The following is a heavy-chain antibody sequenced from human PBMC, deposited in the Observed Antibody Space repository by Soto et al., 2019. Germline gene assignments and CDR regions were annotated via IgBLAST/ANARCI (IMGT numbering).Heavy chain of an antibody. CDR2: IIPIFGTA. V-gene: IGHV1-69*13. Sequence: SVKVSCKASGGTFSSYAISWVRQAPGQGLEWMGGIIPIFGTANYAQKFQGRVTITADESTSTAYMELSSLRSEDTAVYYCARDYYGSGSWLNYYYGMDVWGQGTTVTVSS. CDR1: GGTFSSYA. J-gene: IGHJ6*02. CDR3: ARDYYGSGSWLNYYYGMDV. D-gene: IGHD3-10*01.